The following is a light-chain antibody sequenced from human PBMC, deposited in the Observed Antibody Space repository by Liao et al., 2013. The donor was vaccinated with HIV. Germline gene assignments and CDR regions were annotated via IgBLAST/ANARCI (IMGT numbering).Light chain of an antibody. CDR1: VLSRKY. Sequence: SYELTQPSSISVSPGQTATITCSGDVLSRKYARWFQQKPGQAPVLVIYKDTERPLGIPERFSGSSSGTTVTLTISGVQAEDEADYYCQSADSSATYRMFGGGTKLTVL. V-gene: IGLV3-25*03. CDR2: KDT. J-gene: IGLJ3*02. CDR3: QSADSSATYRM.